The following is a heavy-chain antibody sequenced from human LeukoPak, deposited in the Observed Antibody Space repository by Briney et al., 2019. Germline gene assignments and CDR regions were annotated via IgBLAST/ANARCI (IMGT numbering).Heavy chain of an antibody. V-gene: IGHV3-23*01. CDR2: ISGSGGST. D-gene: IGHD3-10*01. Sequence: GGSLRLSGAASGFTFSSYAMSWVRQAPGKGLEWVSAISGSGGSTYYADSVKGRFTISRDNSKNTLYLQMNSLRAEDTAVYYCAKVGGYYYGSGSYEGYWGQGTLVTVSS. CDR1: GFTFSSYA. CDR3: AKVGGYYYGSGSYEGY. J-gene: IGHJ4*02.